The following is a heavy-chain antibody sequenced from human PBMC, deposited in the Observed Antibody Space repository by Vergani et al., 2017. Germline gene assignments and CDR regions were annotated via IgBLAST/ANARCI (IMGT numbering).Heavy chain of an antibody. D-gene: IGHD6-13*01. CDR1: GFTFSSYA. V-gene: IGHV3-23*01. CDR3: ARTHSSWYPDEGMDV. J-gene: IGHJ6*02. Sequence: EVQLLESGGGLVQPGGSLRLSCAASGFTFSSYAMSWVRQAPGKGLEWVSAISGSGGSTSYADSVKGRFTISRDNAKNSLYLQMNSLRAEDTAVYYCARTHSSWYPDEGMDVWGQGTTVTVSS. CDR2: ISGSGGST.